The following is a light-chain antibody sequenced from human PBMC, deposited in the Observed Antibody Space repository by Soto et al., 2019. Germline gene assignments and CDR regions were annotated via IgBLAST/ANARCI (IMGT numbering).Light chain of an antibody. Sequence: AIRMTQSPSSLSASTGDRVTITCRASQGISSYLAWYQQKPGKAPKLLIYAASTLQSGVPSRFSGSGSGTDFTLTISFLQSEDFATYYCQQYYSYPLTFGPGTKVDI. V-gene: IGKV1-8*01. CDR2: AAS. J-gene: IGKJ3*01. CDR1: QGISSY. CDR3: QQYYSYPLT.